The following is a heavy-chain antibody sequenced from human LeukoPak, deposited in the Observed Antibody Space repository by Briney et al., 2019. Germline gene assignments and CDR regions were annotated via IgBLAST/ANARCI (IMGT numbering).Heavy chain of an antibody. D-gene: IGHD3-22*01. Sequence: SETLSLTCSVSGSSIISSSDYWCWIRQPPGKGLEWIGSIYYGGRTYYNLSLKSRVTMSVATSKNQFPLTLSPVTAADTAVYYCAICRKFYSDSSRYCNYFDYWGQGTLVTVSS. J-gene: IGHJ4*02. CDR1: GSSIISSSDY. CDR2: IYYGGRT. CDR3: AICRKFYSDSSRYCNYFDY. V-gene: IGHV4-39*01.